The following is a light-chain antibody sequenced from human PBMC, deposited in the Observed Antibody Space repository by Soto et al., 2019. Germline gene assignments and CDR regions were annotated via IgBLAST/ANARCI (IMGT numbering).Light chain of an antibody. CDR3: QVWDSSSDLVV. V-gene: IGLV3-21*02. CDR1: NIGSKS. Sequence: SYELTQPPSVSVAPGQTARITCGGNNIGSKSVHWYQQKPRQAPVLVVHDDSDRPSGIPERFSGSNSGNTATLTISRVEAGDEADYYCQVWDSSSDLVVFGGGTKLTVL. CDR2: DDS. J-gene: IGLJ2*01.